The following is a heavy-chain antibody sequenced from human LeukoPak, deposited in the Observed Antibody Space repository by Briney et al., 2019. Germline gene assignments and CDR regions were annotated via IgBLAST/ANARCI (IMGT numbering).Heavy chain of an antibody. V-gene: IGHV1-46*01. Sequence: ASVKVSCKASGYTFTSYYMHWVRQAPGQGLEWMGIINPSGGSTSYAQKFQGRVTMTRDTSTSTVYMELSSLRSEDTAVYYCARDPRYCSSTSCYTRNAFDIWGQGTMVTVSS. CDR2: INPSGGST. J-gene: IGHJ3*02. CDR3: ARDPRYCSSTSCYTRNAFDI. D-gene: IGHD2-2*02. CDR1: GYTFTSYY.